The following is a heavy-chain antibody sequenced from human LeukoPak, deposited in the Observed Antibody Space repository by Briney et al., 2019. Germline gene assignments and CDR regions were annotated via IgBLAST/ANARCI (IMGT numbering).Heavy chain of an antibody. CDR2: ISGSAGNT. Sequence: GGSLRLSCAASGFTSSSYVMTWVRQAPGRGLEWVSGISGSAGNTYYADSVKGRFTNSRDNSKNTLDLQMNSLRAEDTAEYYCAKVGPGYDRSGYYDNWGQGTLVTVSS. V-gene: IGHV3-23*01. D-gene: IGHD3-22*01. CDR1: GFTSSSYV. CDR3: AKVGPGYDRSGYYDN. J-gene: IGHJ4*02.